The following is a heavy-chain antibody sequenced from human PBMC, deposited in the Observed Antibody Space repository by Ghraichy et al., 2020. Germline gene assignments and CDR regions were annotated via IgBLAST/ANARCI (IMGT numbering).Heavy chain of an antibody. CDR1: GFTFRSYW. D-gene: IGHD3-16*01. Sequence: GGSLRLSCAASGFTFRSYWMSWVRQAPGKGLEWVANIKQDGSDKYFVDSVKGRFTVSRDNAKNSLYLQMNSLRAEDTAVYYCARDLGPYGMDVWGQGTTVTVSS. CDR3: ARDLGPYGMDV. CDR2: IKQDGSDK. V-gene: IGHV3-7*03. J-gene: IGHJ6*02.